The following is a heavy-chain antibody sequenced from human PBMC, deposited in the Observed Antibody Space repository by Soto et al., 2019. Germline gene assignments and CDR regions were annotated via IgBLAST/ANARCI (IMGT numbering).Heavy chain of an antibody. Sequence: ASVKVSCKASGGTFSSYAISWVRQAPGQGLEWMGGIIPIFGTANYAQKFQGRVTITADESTSTAYMELSSLRSEDTAVYYCARDIAAARGDAFDIWGQGTMVTVSS. J-gene: IGHJ3*02. D-gene: IGHD6-13*01. CDR3: ARDIAAARGDAFDI. CDR2: IIPIFGTA. V-gene: IGHV1-69*13. CDR1: GGTFSSYA.